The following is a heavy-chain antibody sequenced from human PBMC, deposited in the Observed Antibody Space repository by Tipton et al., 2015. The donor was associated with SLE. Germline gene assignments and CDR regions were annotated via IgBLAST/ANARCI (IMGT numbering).Heavy chain of an antibody. CDR2: IYSSGGT. CDR1: GDSISSSNYY. Sequence: TLSLTCTVSGDSISSSNYYWGWIRQPPGKGLEWIGSIYSSGGTYYNPSLKSRVTISVDTSKTQFSLKVRSVTAADTAVYYCARHWSSSGWYAFDIWGQGTMVTVSS. D-gene: IGHD6-19*01. J-gene: IGHJ3*02. CDR3: ARHWSSSGWYAFDI. V-gene: IGHV4-39*01.